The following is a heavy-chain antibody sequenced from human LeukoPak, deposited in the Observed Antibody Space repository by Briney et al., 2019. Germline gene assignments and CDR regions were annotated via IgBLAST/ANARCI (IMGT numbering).Heavy chain of an antibody. J-gene: IGHJ6*02. D-gene: IGHD3-3*01. CDR3: AKDISPHIGYYDFWSGYYGYYYYGMDV. CDR1: GFNFDDYA. Sequence: PGRSLRLSCAASGFNFDDYAMHWVRHAPGKGLEGVSGISWNSGSILYADSVKGRFTISRDNAKNSLYLQMNSLRAEDMALYYCAKDISPHIGYYDFWSGYYGYYYYGMDVWGQGTTVTVSS. CDR2: ISWNSGSI. V-gene: IGHV3-9*03.